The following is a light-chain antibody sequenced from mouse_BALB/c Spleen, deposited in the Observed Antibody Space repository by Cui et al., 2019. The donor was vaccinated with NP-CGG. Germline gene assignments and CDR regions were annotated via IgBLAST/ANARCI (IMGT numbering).Light chain of an antibody. CDR2: GTN. V-gene: IGLV1*01. CDR1: TGAVTTSNY. J-gene: IGLJ1*01. CDR3: ALWYSNHWV. Sequence: QAVVTHDTALTPSLGEIVTLTCRSSTGAVTTSNYANWVQEKPDHLFPGLIGGTNNRAPGVPARFSGSLIGDQAALTITGAQTEDEAIYFCALWYSNHWVFGGGTKLTVL.